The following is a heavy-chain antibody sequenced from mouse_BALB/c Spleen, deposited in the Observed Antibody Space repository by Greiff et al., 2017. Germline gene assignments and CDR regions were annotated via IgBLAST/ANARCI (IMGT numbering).Heavy chain of an antibody. CDR1: GYTFTSYW. CDR2: INPSNGRT. J-gene: IGHJ4*01. V-gene: IGHV1S81*02. D-gene: IGHD4-1*01. Sequence: VQLQQPGAELVKPGASVKLSCKASGYTFTSYWMHWVKQRPGQGLEWIGEINPSNGRTNYNEKFKSKATLTVDKSSSTAYMQLSSLTSEDSAVYYCARNCGPYAMDYWGQGTSVTVSS. CDR3: ARNCGPYAMDY.